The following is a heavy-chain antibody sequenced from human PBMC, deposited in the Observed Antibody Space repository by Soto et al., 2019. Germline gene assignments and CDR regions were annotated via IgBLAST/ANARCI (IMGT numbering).Heavy chain of an antibody. CDR2: ISGGGGPI. Sequence: VQLVESGGGSVQPGGSLRLSCAASGFTFSTFSMNWVRQAPGRGLEWISYISGGGGPISYAASVKGRSTISGDNAKNSLSLQMDRLSDEDTAVYYCARDLGWAFDSWCQGTLVTVSS. CDR3: ARDLGWAFDS. CDR1: GFTFSTFS. D-gene: IGHD6-19*01. J-gene: IGHJ4*02. V-gene: IGHV3-48*02.